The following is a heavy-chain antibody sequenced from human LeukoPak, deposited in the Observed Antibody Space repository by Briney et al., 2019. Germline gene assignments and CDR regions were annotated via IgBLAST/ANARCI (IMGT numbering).Heavy chain of an antibody. V-gene: IGHV6-1*01. D-gene: IGHD5-12*01. CDR1: GDGVSSDSVA. CDR3: ARGASRAFDI. J-gene: IGHJ3*02. Sequence: SQTLSLTCVISGDGVSSDSVAWNWIRQSPSRGLEWLGRTYYTSKWYYDYAVSVKSRITINPDTSKNQFSLQLNSVTPEDTAVYYCARGASRAFDIWGHGTMVTVSS. CDR2: TYYTSKWYY.